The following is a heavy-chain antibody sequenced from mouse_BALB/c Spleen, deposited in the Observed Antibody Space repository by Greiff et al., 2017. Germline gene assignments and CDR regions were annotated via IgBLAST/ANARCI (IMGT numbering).Heavy chain of an antibody. J-gene: IGHJ4*01. CDR2: ISSGGSYT. V-gene: IGHV5-9-4*01. D-gene: IGHD1-1*01. CDR1: GFTFSSYA. CDR3: ARDPGYYGSRGAMDY. Sequence: EVKVVESGGGLVKPGGSLKLSCAASGFTFSSYAMSWVRQSPEKRLEWVAEISSGGSYTYYPDTVTGRFTISRDNAKNTLYLEMSSLRSEDTAMYYCARDPGYYGSRGAMDYWGQGTSVTVSS.